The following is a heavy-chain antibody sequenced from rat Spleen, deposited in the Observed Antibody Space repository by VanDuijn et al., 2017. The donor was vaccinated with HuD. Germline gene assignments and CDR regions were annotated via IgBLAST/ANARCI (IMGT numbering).Heavy chain of an antibody. J-gene: IGHJ2*01. CDR2: IRSGGTT. Sequence: QVQLKESGPGLVQPSQTLSLTCTVSGFSLTNYGVNWVRQPPGKGLEWIGAIRSGGTTDYNSALKSRLSISRDTSKSQVLLKMNSLQTEDTAMYFCARGARYYYDGSYYYVHFDYWGQGVMVTVSS. V-gene: IGHV2-16*01. D-gene: IGHD1-12*02. CDR1: GFSLTNYG. CDR3: ARGARYYYDGSYYYVHFDY.